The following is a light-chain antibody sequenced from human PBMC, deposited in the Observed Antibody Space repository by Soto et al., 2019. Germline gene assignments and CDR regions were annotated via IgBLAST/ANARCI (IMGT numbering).Light chain of an antibody. CDR3: QQYNNWPRT. CDR2: GAS. Sequence: IVITQSPATLTVSPGERATLYCRASQSVSSNLAWYQQKPGQAPRLLIYGASTRATGIPARFSGSGSGTEFTLTISSLQSEDFAVYYCQQYNNWPRTFGQGTKV. CDR1: QSVSSN. V-gene: IGKV3-15*01. J-gene: IGKJ1*01.